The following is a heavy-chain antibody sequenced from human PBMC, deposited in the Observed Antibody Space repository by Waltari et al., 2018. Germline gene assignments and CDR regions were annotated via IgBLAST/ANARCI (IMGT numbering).Heavy chain of an antibody. CDR1: GGSFSGYY. V-gene: IGHV4-34*01. CDR3: ARGPPGGSSALRPYYFDY. CDR2: INHSGST. Sequence: QVQLQQWGAGLLKPSETLSLTCAVYGGSFSGYYWSWIRQPPGKGLEWIGEINHSGSTNYNPSLKSRVTISVDTSKNQFSLKLSSVTAADTAVYYCARGPPGGSSALRPYYFDYWGQGTLVTVSS. J-gene: IGHJ4*02. D-gene: IGHD2-15*01.